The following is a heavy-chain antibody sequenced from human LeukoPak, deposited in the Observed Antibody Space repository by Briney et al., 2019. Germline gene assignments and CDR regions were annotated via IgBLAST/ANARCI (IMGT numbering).Heavy chain of an antibody. J-gene: IGHJ3*02. CDR1: GLSLRTSGVG. V-gene: IGHV2-5*02. D-gene: IGHD3-9*01. Sequence: SGPTLFNPTQTLTLTCTFSGLSLRTSGVGVGWIRQPPGKALEWLALNYWDEDKRYTPSTKSRLTITEDTTKKQVDLTMANMDPVDTATYYCAHRLGGARYFDWFSAFDIWGQGTMVTVSS. CDR3: AHRLGGARYFDWFSAFDI. CDR2: NYWDEDK.